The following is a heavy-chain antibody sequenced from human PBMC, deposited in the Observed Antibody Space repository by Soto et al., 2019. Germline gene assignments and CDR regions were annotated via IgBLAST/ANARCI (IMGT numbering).Heavy chain of an antibody. J-gene: IGHJ6*03. CDR2: IIPILGIA. CDR3: ARQDPGYCSSTSCLTYYYMDV. D-gene: IGHD2-2*01. CDR1: GGTFSSYT. Sequence: ASVKVSCKASGGTFSSYTISWVRQAPGQGLEWMGRIIPILGIANYAQKFQGRVTITADKSTSTAYMELSSLRSEDTAVYYCARQDPGYCSSTSCLTYYYMDVWGKGTTVTVSS. V-gene: IGHV1-69*02.